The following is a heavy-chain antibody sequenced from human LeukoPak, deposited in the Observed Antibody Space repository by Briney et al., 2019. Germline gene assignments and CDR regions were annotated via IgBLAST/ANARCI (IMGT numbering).Heavy chain of an antibody. Sequence: PGGSLRLSCAASGFTFSSYGMHWVRQAPGKGLEWVAFIRYDGSNKYYADSVKGRLTISRDNSKNTLYLQMNSLRAEDTAVYYCAKLDYSPDYDFWSGYSDYWGQGTLVTVSS. CDR3: AKLDYSPDYDFWSGYSDY. J-gene: IGHJ4*02. V-gene: IGHV3-30*02. CDR1: GFTFSSYG. CDR2: IRYDGSNK. D-gene: IGHD3-3*01.